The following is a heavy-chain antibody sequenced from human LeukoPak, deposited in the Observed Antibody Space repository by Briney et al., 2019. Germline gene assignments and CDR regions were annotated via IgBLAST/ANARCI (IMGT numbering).Heavy chain of an antibody. CDR3: ARCDYVWGSYRPCYFDY. V-gene: IGHV1-3*01. Sequence: ASVNVSCKASGYTFTSYAMHWVRPAPGQRLEWMGWINAGNGNTKYSQKFQGRVTITRDTSASTAYMELSSLRSEDTAVYYCARCDYVWGSYRPCYFDYWGQGTLVTVSS. J-gene: IGHJ4*02. CDR2: INAGNGNT. D-gene: IGHD3-16*02. CDR1: GYTFTSYA.